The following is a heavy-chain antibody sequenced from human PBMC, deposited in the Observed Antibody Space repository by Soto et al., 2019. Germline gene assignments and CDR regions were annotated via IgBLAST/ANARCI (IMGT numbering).Heavy chain of an antibody. D-gene: IGHD4-17*01. V-gene: IGHV3-53*01. J-gene: IGHJ6*02. Sequence: EVQLVESGGGLIQPGGSLRLSCAASGFTVSSNYMSWVRQAPGKGLDWVSILYSGGTTYYADSEKGRFTISRDDSANTVYLQMNSLRVDDTAVYYCARDQRAAHDYGDYYGMDVWGHGTTVTVSS. CDR2: LYSGGTT. CDR1: GFTVSSNY. CDR3: ARDQRAAHDYGDYYGMDV.